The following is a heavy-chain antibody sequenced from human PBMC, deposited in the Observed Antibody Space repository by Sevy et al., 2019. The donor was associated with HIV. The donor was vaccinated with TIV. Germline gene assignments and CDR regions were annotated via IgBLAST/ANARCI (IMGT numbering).Heavy chain of an antibody. V-gene: IGHV4-38-2*01. D-gene: IGHD3-10*01. CDR1: GYSITSGYL. CDR3: ARHSHGSGTYYVPFDS. J-gene: IGHJ4*02. Sequence: SETLSLTCAVSGYSITSGYLWGWIRQPPGKGLEWIGSVFHSGITYYNPSLNSRVIISVDTSKNQFSLKLNSVTAADTAVYYCARHSHGSGTYYVPFDSWGQGTLVTVSS. CDR2: VFHSGIT.